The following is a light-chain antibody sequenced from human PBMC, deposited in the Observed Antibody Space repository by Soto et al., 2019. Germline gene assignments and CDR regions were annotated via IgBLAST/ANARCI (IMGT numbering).Light chain of an antibody. CDR2: GNS. CDR3: QSYDSSLSGSKV. J-gene: IGLJ2*01. CDR1: SSNIGAGYD. Sequence: QLVLTQPPSVSGAPGQRVTISCTGSSSNIGAGYDVHWYQQFPGTAPKLLIYGNSNRASGVPDRFSGSKSGTSVSLAITGLQAEDEADYYCQSYDSSLSGSKVFGGGTKLTVL. V-gene: IGLV1-40*01.